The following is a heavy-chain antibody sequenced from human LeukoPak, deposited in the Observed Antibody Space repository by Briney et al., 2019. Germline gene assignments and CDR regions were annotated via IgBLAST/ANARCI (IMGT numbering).Heavy chain of an antibody. D-gene: IGHD3-22*01. J-gene: IGHJ4*02. Sequence: ASVKASCKASGYTFTSYGISWVRQAPGQGLEWMGWISAYNGNTNYAQKLQGRVTMTTDTSTSTAYMELRSLRSDDTAVYYCARDLRYYDSSGYYRGGDYWGQGTLVTVSS. CDR3: ARDLRYYDSSGYYRGGDY. V-gene: IGHV1-18*01. CDR1: GYTFTSYG. CDR2: ISAYNGNT.